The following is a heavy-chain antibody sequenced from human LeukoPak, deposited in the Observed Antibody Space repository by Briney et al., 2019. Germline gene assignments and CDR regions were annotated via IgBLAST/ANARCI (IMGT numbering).Heavy chain of an antibody. J-gene: IGHJ4*02. CDR1: GGSISSGGYY. D-gene: IGHD3-10*02. Sequence: KTSETLSLTCTVSGGSISSGGYYWSWIRQHPGKGLEWIGYIYYSGSTYYNPSLKSRVTISVDTSKNQFSLKLSSVTAADTAVYYCARGRPQMLIDYWGQGTLVTVSS. V-gene: IGHV4-31*03. CDR3: ARGRPQMLIDY. CDR2: IYYSGST.